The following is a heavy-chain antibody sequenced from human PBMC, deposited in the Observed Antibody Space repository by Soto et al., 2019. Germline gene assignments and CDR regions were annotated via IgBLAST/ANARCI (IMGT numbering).Heavy chain of an antibody. CDR2: INPSGGST. J-gene: IGHJ4*02. D-gene: IGHD1-20*01. CDR3: ARGLTGTLSDY. CDR1: GYTFTSYY. Sequence: GASVKVSCKASGYTFTSYYMHWVRQAPGQGLEWMGIINPSGGSTSYAQKFQGRVTMTRDTSTRTVYMELSSLKSDDTVVYYCARGLTGTLSDYWSQETLVTV. V-gene: IGHV1-46*01.